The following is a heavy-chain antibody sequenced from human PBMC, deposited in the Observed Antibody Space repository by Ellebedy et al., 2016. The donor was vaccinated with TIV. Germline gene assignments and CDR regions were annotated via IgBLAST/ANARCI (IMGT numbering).Heavy chain of an antibody. Sequence: ASVKVSCXASGYTFTSYYLHWVRQAPGQRLEWMGIINPSDGDTRYAQKFQDRVTMTRDTSTSRVYMELSSLRSDDAAVYYCARTPRIAARYPYEYWGQGTLVTVSS. D-gene: IGHD6-6*01. CDR3: ARTPRIAARYPYEY. CDR2: INPSDGDT. J-gene: IGHJ4*02. CDR1: GYTFTSYY. V-gene: IGHV1-46*01.